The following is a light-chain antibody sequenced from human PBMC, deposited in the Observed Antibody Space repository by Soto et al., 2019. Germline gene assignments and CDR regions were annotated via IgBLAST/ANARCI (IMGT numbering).Light chain of an antibody. V-gene: IGKV1-39*01. CDR3: QQTYNTPWT. CDR2: GTM. CDR1: HSISKF. Sequence: DIQMTQSPSSLSASVGDRVTITCRASHSISKFLNWCQQKPGQAPTVLIYGTMYLHSGTPSRFSASGSGTDFTLTISRVQPEDSATYYCQQTYNTPWTFGQGTKVDIK. J-gene: IGKJ1*01.